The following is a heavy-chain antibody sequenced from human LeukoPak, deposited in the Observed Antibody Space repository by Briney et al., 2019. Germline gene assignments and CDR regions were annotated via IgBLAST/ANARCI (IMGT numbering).Heavy chain of an antibody. J-gene: IGHJ3*02. Sequence: GGSLRLSCAASGFTFDDYAMHWVRQAPGKGLEWVSGISWNSGSIGYADSVKGRFTISRDNAKNSLYLQMNSLRAEDTALYYCAKDRGDAYWDALDIWGQGTMVTVSS. V-gene: IGHV3-9*01. CDR3: AKDRGDAYWDALDI. CDR1: GFTFDDYA. CDR2: ISWNSGSI. D-gene: IGHD2-21*01.